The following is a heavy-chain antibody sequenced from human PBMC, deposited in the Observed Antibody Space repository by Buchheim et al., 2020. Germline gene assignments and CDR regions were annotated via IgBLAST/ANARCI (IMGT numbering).Heavy chain of an antibody. CDR2: ISGSGGST. V-gene: IGHV3-23*01. J-gene: IGHJ6*03. Sequence: EVQLLESGGGLVQPGGSLRLSCAASGFTFSSYAMSWVRQAPGKGLEWVSAISGSGGSTYYADSVKGRFTISRDNSKNTLYLQMNSLRAEDTAVYYCAKDTAPRYDFLGRNPSVRYYYYYMDVWGKGTT. CDR1: GFTFSSYA. CDR3: AKDTAPRYDFLGRNPSVRYYYYYMDV. D-gene: IGHD3-3*01.